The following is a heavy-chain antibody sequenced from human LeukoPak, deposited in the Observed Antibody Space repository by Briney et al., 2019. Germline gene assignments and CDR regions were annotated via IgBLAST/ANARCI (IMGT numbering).Heavy chain of an antibody. J-gene: IGHJ4*02. CDR1: GFTFSSYA. CDR2: ISGSGGST. D-gene: IGHD5-18*01. CDR3: AIESGSGYKKGIDC. Sequence: PGGSLRLSCAASGFTFSSYAMGWVRQAPGKGLEWVSAISGSGGSTYYADSVKGGFTISRDNSKKTLYLQMNSLRAEDRTVDYGAIESGSGYKKGIDCWGEGTLVSVS. V-gene: IGHV3-23*01.